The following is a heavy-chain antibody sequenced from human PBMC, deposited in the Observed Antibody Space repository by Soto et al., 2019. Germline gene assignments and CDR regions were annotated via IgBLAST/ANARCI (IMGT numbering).Heavy chain of an antibody. CDR2: ISYDGSNK. V-gene: IGHV3-30-3*01. CDR1: GFTFSSYA. D-gene: IGHD3-3*01. CDR3: ARGQNYDFWSGYYSTYYYYGIGV. J-gene: IGHJ6*02. Sequence: GGSLRLSCAASGFTFSSYAMHWVRQAPGKGLEWVAVISYDGSNKYYADSVKGRFTISRDNSKNTLYLQMNSLRAEDTAVYYCARGQNYDFWSGYYSTYYYYGIGVWGPGTKVTVYS.